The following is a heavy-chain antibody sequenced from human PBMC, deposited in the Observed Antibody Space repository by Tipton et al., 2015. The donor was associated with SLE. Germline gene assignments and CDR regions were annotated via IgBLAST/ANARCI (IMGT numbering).Heavy chain of an antibody. CDR2: ISGSDGST. Sequence: SLRLSCAGSGFTFSSYVMSWVRQAPGKGLEWVSAISGSDGSTYYVDSVKGRFTISRDNAKNSLYLQMNSLRAEDTAVYYCARGDEQLVAFDIWGQGTMVTVSS. V-gene: IGHV3-23*01. D-gene: IGHD6-6*01. CDR1: GFTFSSYV. CDR3: ARGDEQLVAFDI. J-gene: IGHJ3*02.